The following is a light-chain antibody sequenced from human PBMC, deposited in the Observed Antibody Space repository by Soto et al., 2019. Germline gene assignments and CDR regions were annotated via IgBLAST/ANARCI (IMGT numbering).Light chain of an antibody. V-gene: IGKV1-39*01. CDR1: QSVSSD. CDR2: AAS. CDR3: QHIYSIPIT. J-gene: IGKJ5*01. Sequence: DIQMTQSPSSLSASAGDRVIITYRARQSVSSDLNWYQQKAGKPPKLLIFAASSLQSGVPSRFSGSGSGTHFTLTISNLQPEDFATYYCQHIYSIPITFGQGTRLEIK.